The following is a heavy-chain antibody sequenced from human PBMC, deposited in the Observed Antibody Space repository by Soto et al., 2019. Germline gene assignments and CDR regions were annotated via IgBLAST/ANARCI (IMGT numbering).Heavy chain of an antibody. CDR3: ARAGCDGGSCYTLVGLRYGMDV. CDR2: ISYDGSNK. D-gene: IGHD2-15*01. Sequence: QVQLVESGGGVVQPGRSLRLSCAASGFTFSSYAMHWVRQAPGKGLEWVAVISYDGSNKYYADSVKGRFTISRDNSKNTLYLHMNSLRAEDTAVYYCARAGCDGGSCYTLVGLRYGMDVWGQGTTGTVSS. CDR1: GFTFSSYA. J-gene: IGHJ6*02. V-gene: IGHV3-30-3*01.